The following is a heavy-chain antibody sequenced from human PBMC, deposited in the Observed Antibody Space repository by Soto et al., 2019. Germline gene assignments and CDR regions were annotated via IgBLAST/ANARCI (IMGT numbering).Heavy chain of an antibody. CDR3: AKDRRYRYCSGGSCLRLLERYYYGTDV. V-gene: IGHV3-30*18. Sequence: PGGSLRLSCAASGFTFSSYGMHWVRQAPGKGLEWVAVISYDGSNKYYADSVKGRFTISRDNSKNTLYLQMNSLRAEDTAVYYCAKDRRYRYCSGGSCLRLLERYYYGTDVWGQGTTVTVSS. CDR1: GFTFSSYG. D-gene: IGHD2-15*01. J-gene: IGHJ6*02. CDR2: ISYDGSNK.